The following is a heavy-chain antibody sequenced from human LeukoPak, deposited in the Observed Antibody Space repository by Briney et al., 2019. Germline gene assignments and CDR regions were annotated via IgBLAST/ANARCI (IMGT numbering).Heavy chain of an antibody. CDR3: ARKLKGLITMVRGVIIHNWFDP. V-gene: IGHV1-8*01. CDR2: MNPNSGNT. CDR1: GYTFTGYD. D-gene: IGHD3-10*01. J-gene: IGHJ5*02. Sequence: ASVKVSCKASGYTFTGYDINWVRQATGQGLEWMGWMNPNSGNTGYAQKFQGRVTMTRNTSISTAYMELSSLRSEDTAVYYCARKLKGLITMVRGVIIHNWFDPWGQGTLVTVSS.